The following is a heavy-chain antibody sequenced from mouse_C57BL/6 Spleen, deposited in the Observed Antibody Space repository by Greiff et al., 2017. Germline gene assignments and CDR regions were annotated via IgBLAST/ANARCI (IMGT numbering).Heavy chain of an antibody. CDR1: GYTFTSYW. CDR3: ARDYGNPYYAMDY. CDR2: IYPSDSET. V-gene: IGHV1-61*01. D-gene: IGHD2-1*01. Sequence: QVQLQQSGAELVRPGSSVKLSCKASGYTFTSYWMDWVKQRPGQGLEWIGNIYPSDSETHYNQKFKDKATLTVDKSSSTAYMQLSSLTSEDSAVYYCARDYGNPYYAMDYWGQGTSVTVSS. J-gene: IGHJ4*01.